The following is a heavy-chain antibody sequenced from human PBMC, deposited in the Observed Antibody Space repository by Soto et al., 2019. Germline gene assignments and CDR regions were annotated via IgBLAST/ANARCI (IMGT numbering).Heavy chain of an antibody. D-gene: IGHD5-12*01. CDR3: AKDPRYSGYSDLDY. CDR1: GFTFSSYA. J-gene: IGHJ4*02. CDR2: ISGSGGST. V-gene: IGHV3-23*01. Sequence: PGGSLRLSCAASGFTFSSYAMSWVRQAPGKGLEWVSAISGSGGSTYYADSVKGRFTTSRDNSKNTLYLQMNSLRAEDTAVYYCAKDPRYSGYSDLDYWGQGTLVTVSS.